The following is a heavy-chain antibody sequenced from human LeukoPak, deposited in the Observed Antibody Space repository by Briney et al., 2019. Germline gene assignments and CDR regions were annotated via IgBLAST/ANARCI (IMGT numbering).Heavy chain of an antibody. CDR3: ATSGWNGGGGFDP. V-gene: IGHV4-34*01. Sequence: SETLSLTCDVSGGSFSGYYYSWIRQPPGKGLEWIGEVSHSGTTNYNSSLKSRVSMSVGASSTQFSLIMTSVTAADTAVYYWATSGWNGGGGFDPWGQGTLVIVSS. J-gene: IGHJ5*02. CDR2: VSHSGTT. D-gene: IGHD3-16*01. CDR1: GGSFSGYY.